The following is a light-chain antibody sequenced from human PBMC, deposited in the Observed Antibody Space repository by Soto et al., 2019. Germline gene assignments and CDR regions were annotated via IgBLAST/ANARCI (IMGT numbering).Light chain of an antibody. CDR2: EVT. J-gene: IGLJ3*02. CDR3: SSYAASNNFYFV. CDR1: SRDVGGYNY. Sequence: QSALTQPPSASGSPGQSVTISCPGTSRDVGGYNYVSWYQQYPGRAPKLMIYEVTKRPSGVPDRFSGSKSGNTASLTVSGLQAEDEADYYCSSYAASNNFYFVFGGGTKLTVL. V-gene: IGLV2-8*01.